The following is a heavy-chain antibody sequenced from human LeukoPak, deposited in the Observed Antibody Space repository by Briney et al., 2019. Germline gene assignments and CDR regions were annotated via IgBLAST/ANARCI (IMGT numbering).Heavy chain of an antibody. D-gene: IGHD5-18*01. J-gene: IGHJ4*02. CDR2: ISSSSTYT. CDR3: AKGYSYGHF. V-gene: IGHV3-11*03. Sequence: GGSLRLSCAASGFTFSDYYMSWIRQAPGQGLEWLSYISSSSTYTNYADSVKGRFSISRDNAKNSVYLQMNSLRAEDTAVYYCAKGYSYGHFWGQGTLVTVSS. CDR1: GFTFSDYY.